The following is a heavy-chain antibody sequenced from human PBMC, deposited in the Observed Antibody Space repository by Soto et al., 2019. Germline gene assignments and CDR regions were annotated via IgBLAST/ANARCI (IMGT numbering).Heavy chain of an antibody. D-gene: IGHD6-6*01. V-gene: IGHV4-59*08. J-gene: IGHJ6*03. Sequence: PSETLSLTCTVSGGYISSYYWSWIRQPPGKGLEWIGYIYYSGSTNYNPSLKSRVTISVDTSKNQFSLKLSSVTAADTAVYYCARLQGEYSSSSNSPPYYYYYMDVWGKGTTVTVSS. CDR1: GGYISSYY. CDR3: ARLQGEYSSSSNSPPYYYYYMDV. CDR2: IYYSGST.